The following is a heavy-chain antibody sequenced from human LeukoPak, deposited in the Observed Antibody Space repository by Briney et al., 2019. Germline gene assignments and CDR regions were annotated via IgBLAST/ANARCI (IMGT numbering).Heavy chain of an antibody. CDR1: GGSISNYY. J-gene: IGHJ4*02. Sequence: PSETLSLTCSVSGGSISNYYWTWIRQTPGKGLEWIEYIFYSGSTKYNPSLKSRVTISVDASKNQFSLNLSSVTAADTAVYYCARVSERSGWYFSFDYWGQGTLVTVSS. CDR2: IFYSGST. V-gene: IGHV4-59*01. D-gene: IGHD6-19*01. CDR3: ARVSERSGWYFSFDY.